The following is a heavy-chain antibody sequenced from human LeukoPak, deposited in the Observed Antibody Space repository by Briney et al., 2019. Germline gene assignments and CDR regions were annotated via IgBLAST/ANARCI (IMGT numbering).Heavy chain of an antibody. Sequence: SETLSLTCTVSGASISSYYWSWIRQPAGKGLEWIGRIYTSGSTNYNPSLKSRVTMSVDTSKNQFSLKLSSVTAADTAVYYCAREIGIVATIYHWFDPWGQGTLVTVSS. CDR1: GASISSYY. D-gene: IGHD5-12*01. V-gene: IGHV4-4*07. J-gene: IGHJ5*02. CDR3: AREIGIVATIYHWFDP. CDR2: IYTSGST.